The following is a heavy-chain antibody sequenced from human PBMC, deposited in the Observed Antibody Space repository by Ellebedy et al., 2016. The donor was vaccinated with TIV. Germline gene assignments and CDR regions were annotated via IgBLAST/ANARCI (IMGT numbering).Heavy chain of an antibody. J-gene: IGHJ4*02. V-gene: IGHV3-74*03. CDR2: ITPDGLT. CDR3: ARDRRNEDVRGRGHDY. Sequence: GGSLRLXXAASGFTFSDYWMQWVRHAPGEGLVWVSRITPDGLTTHADSVKGRFTISRDNAKNTLYLEMNSLRAEDSAVYYCARDRRNEDVRGRGHDYWGQGTLVTVSS. D-gene: IGHD1-1*01. CDR1: GFTFSDYW.